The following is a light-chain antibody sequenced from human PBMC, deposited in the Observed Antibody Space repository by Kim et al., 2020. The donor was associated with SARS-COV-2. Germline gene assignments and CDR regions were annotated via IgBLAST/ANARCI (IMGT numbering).Light chain of an antibody. J-gene: IGKJ1*01. CDR2: DVS. V-gene: IGKV3-15*01. Sequence: PLSCWASQSIRNNLAWYQQKPGQPPRLLLYDVSTRATGVPARFSGSGSGTEFTLTINSPQSEDVAVYYCQQYNNWWSFGRGTKVDIK. CDR3: QQYNNWWS. CDR1: QSIRNN.